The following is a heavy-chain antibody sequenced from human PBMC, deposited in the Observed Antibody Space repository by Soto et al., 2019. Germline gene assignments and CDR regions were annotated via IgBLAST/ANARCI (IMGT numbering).Heavy chain of an antibody. CDR3: ARGLLGWLSLFDY. Sequence: SETLSLTCTVSRGAISSYYWSWIRQPPGKGLEGIGYIYYSGSTNYNPSLKSRVTISVDTSKNQFSLKLSSVTAADTAVYYCARGLLGWLSLFDYWGQGTLVTVSS. J-gene: IGHJ4*02. CDR2: IYYSGST. D-gene: IGHD3-3*01. CDR1: RGAISSYY. V-gene: IGHV4-59*01.